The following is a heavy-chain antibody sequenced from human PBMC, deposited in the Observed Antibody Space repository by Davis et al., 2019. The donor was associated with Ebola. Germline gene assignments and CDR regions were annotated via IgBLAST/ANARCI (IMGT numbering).Heavy chain of an antibody. CDR3: ARVRLWLYNNFDY. CDR2: IYYNGST. J-gene: IGHJ4*02. Sequence: SETLSLTCTVSGGSISSFYWSWIRQPPGKGLEWIGYIYYNGSTNYNPSLKSRVTISVDTSKNQFSLKLSSVTAADTAVYYCARVRLWLYNNFDYWGQGTLVTVSS. D-gene: IGHD1-1*01. CDR1: GGSISSFY. V-gene: IGHV4-59*12.